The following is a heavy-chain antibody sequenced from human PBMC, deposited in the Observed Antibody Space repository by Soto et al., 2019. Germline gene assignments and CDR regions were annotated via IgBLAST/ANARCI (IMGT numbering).Heavy chain of an antibody. D-gene: IGHD3-3*01. CDR1: GFTFSSYW. CDR2: IKQDGSEK. J-gene: IGHJ6*02. V-gene: IGHV3-7*03. Sequence: AGGSLRLSCAASGFTFSSYWMSWVRQAPGKGLEWVANIKQDGSEKYYVDSVKGRFTISRDNAKNSLYLQMNSLRAEDTAVYYCAREAYDFWSGYYLYYYYGMDVWGQGTTVTVSS. CDR3: AREAYDFWSGYYLYYYYGMDV.